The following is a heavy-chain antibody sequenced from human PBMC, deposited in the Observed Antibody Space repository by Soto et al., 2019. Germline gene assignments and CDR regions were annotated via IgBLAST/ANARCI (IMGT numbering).Heavy chain of an antibody. CDR1: GFTLTRSA. V-gene: IGHV3-30*18. J-gene: IGHJ6*02. CDR2: MSNDGSNK. D-gene: IGHD6-6*01. Sequence: SGGSLRLSCAGSGFTLTRSAVSWVRQAPGKGLEWVAVMSNDGSNKYYADSVKGRFTISRDNSKNMLYLQMNSLRTEDTAVYYCAKGSSSVYYYYYGIDVWGQGTTVTVSS. CDR3: AKGSSSVYYYYYGIDV.